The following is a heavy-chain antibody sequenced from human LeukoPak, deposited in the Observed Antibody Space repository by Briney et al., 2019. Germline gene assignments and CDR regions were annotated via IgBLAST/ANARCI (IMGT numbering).Heavy chain of an antibody. CDR1: GLTFSSYW. Sequence: GGSLRLSCAASGLTFSSYWMHWVRQAPGKGLVWVSRISSDGTSTTYADSVKGRFTVSRDNAKNTVFLQMNSLRAEDTAVYYCGRERTDPGWIDPWGQGTLVTVST. CDR2: ISSDGTST. V-gene: IGHV3-74*01. CDR3: GRERTDPGWIDP. J-gene: IGHJ5*02. D-gene: IGHD3/OR15-3a*01.